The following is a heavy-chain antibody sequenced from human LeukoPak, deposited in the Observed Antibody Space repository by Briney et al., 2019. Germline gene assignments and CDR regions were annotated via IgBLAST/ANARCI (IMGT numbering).Heavy chain of an antibody. D-gene: IGHD3-3*01. J-gene: IGHJ4*02. CDR1: GFTFSSYW. CDR2: IKQDGSEK. Sequence: GGSLRLSCAASGFTFSSYWMSWVRQAPGKGLEWVANIKQDGSEKYYVDSVKGRFTISRDNANNSLYLQMNSLSAEDTAVYYCARDQTPPDYDFWSGYYGYWGQGTLVTVSS. V-gene: IGHV3-7*01. CDR3: ARDQTPPDYDFWSGYYGY.